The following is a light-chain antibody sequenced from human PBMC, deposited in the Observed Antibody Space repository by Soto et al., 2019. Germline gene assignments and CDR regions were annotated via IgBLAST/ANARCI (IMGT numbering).Light chain of an antibody. CDR1: QSVSSY. CDR2: DAS. V-gene: IGKV3-11*01. J-gene: IGKJ4*01. Sequence: EIVLTQSPATLSLSPGERATLSCRASQSVSSYLAWYQQKPGQAPRLLIYDASNRATGIPARFSGSGSGTGFTLTISSLEPEDFAVYYCQQRSNWLFGGGTKVEIK. CDR3: QQRSNWL.